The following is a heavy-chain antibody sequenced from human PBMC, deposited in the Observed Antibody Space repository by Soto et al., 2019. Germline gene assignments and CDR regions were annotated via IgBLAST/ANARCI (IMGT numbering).Heavy chain of an antibody. CDR2: IYYSGST. D-gene: IGHD2-21*02. V-gene: IGHV4-59*01. CDR1: GGSISSYY. Sequence: PSETLSLTCTVSGGSISSYYWSWIRQPPGKGLEWIGYIYYSGSTNYNPSLKSRVTTSVDTSKNQFSLKLSSVTAADTAVYYCARMTFDDYFDYWGQGTMVTVSS. J-gene: IGHJ4*02. CDR3: ARMTFDDYFDY.